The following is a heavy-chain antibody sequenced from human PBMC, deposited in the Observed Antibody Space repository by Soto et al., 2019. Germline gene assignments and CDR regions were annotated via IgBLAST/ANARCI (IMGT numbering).Heavy chain of an antibody. CDR3: ARGYIVVVPDARNSHFSYYYYGMDV. CDR1: GGTFSSYA. J-gene: IGHJ6*02. CDR2: IIPIFGTA. D-gene: IGHD2-2*01. Sequence: SVKVSCKASGGTFSSYAISWVRQAPGQGLEWMGGIIPIFGTANYAQKFQGRVTITADESTSTAYMELSSLRSEDTAVYYCARGYIVVVPDARNSHFSYYYYGMDVWGQGTTVTVSS. V-gene: IGHV1-69*13.